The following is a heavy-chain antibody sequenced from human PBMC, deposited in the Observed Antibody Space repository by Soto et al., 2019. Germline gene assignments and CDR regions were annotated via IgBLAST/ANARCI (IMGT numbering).Heavy chain of an antibody. D-gene: IGHD6-13*01. CDR2: IWYDGSNK. Sequence: GGSLRLSCAASGFTFSSYGMHWVRQAPGKGLEWVAVIWYDGSNKYYADSVKGRFTISRDNSKNTLYLQMNSLRAEDTAVYYCAREGIAAAGTRNVGYYYYGMDVWGQGTTVTVSS. J-gene: IGHJ6*02. CDR1: GFTFSSYG. CDR3: AREGIAAAGTRNVGYYYYGMDV. V-gene: IGHV3-33*01.